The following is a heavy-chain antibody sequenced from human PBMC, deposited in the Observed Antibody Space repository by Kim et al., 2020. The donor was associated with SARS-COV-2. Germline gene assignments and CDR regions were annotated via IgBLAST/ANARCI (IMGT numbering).Heavy chain of an antibody. CDR3: ARDSGGSGWYRGVLHY. D-gene: IGHD6-19*01. CDR1: GFTVSSNY. Sequence: GGSLRLSCAASGFTVSSNYMSWVRQAPGKGLEWVSVIYSGGSTYYADSVKGRFTISRDNSKNTLYLQMNSLRAEDTAVYYCARDSGGSGWYRGVLHYWGQGTLVTVSS. J-gene: IGHJ4*02. V-gene: IGHV3-53*01. CDR2: IYSGGST.